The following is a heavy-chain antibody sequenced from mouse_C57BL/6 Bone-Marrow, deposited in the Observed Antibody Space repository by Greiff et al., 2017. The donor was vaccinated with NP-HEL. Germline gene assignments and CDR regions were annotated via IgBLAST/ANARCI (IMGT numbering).Heavy chain of an antibody. V-gene: IGHV1-66*01. D-gene: IGHD2-4*01. Sequence: QVQLQQSGPELVKPGASVKISCKASGYSFTSYYIHWVKQRPGQGLEWIGWIYPGSGNTKYNEKFKGKATLTADTSSSTAYMQLSRLTSADSAVYYCARGDYDWFAYWGQGTLVTVSA. CDR1: GYSFTSYY. CDR2: IYPGSGNT. J-gene: IGHJ3*01. CDR3: ARGDYDWFAY.